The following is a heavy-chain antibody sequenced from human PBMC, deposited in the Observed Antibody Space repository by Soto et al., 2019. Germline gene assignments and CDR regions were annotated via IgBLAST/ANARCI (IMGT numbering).Heavy chain of an antibody. CDR1: GFTFSSYG. CDR2: ISGSGDST. J-gene: IGHJ4*02. D-gene: IGHD6-13*01. V-gene: IGHV3-23*01. Sequence: EVQLLESGGGLVQPGGSLRLSCAASGFTFSSYGINWVRQAPGKGLEWVSGISGSGDSTHYADSVKGRFTISRDNSKNTLYLQMNSLRAEDTAVYYCAKQAPYSNSWYENDHWGQGTLVTVSS. CDR3: AKQAPYSNSWYENDH.